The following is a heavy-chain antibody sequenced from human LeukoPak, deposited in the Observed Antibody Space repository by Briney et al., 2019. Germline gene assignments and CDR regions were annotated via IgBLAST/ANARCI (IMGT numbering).Heavy chain of an antibody. CDR2: ISTGSSDI. D-gene: IGHD4-17*01. CDR3: ARDRGLTTVTTPLDN. J-gene: IGHJ4*02. Sequence: GGSLRLSCAASGFTFSSYSMNWVRQAPGKGLEWVASISTGSSDIKYADSVKGRFTISRDNAKKSLYLQMNSLRAEDTAVYYCARDRGLTTVTTPLDNWGQGTLVTVSS. V-gene: IGHV3-21*01. CDR1: GFTFSSYS.